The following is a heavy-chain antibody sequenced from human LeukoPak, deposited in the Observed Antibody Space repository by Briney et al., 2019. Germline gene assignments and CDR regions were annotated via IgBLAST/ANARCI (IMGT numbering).Heavy chain of an antibody. D-gene: IGHD5-18*01. Sequence: KPGGSLRLSAAASGFTFSDYYMCWIRPAPGEGLGGASYISSSGSYTNYADSVKGRFTISRDNAKNSLYLQMNSLRAEDTAVYYCARVRGYTGMVDYWGQGTLVTVSS. CDR2: ISSSGSYT. CDR3: ARVRGYTGMVDY. J-gene: IGHJ4*02. V-gene: IGHV3-11*05. CDR1: GFTFSDYY.